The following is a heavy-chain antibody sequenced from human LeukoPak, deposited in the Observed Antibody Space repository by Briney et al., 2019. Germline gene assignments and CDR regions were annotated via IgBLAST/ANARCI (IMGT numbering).Heavy chain of an antibody. CDR2: IYYSGRT. V-gene: IGHV4-59*01. D-gene: IGHD6-19*01. CDR1: GGSISSYY. J-gene: IGHJ4*02. CDR3: ARGGPYSSGWYYFDY. Sequence: SETLSLTRTVCGGSISSYYWSGMRQPPAKGLEGIGYIYYSGRTNYNPSLKSRVTISVDTSKNQFSLKLRSVTAADTAVYYCARGGPYSSGWYYFDYWGQGTLVTVSS.